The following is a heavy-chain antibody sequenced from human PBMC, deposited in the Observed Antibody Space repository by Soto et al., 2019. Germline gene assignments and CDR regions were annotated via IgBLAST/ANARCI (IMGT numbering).Heavy chain of an antibody. CDR2: IWYDGSNK. Sequence: GGSLRLSCAASGFTFSSYGMHWVRQAPGKGLGWVAVIWYDGSNKYYADSVKGRFTISRDNSKNTLYLQMNSLRAEDTAVYYCARDSWAWLNYDILTGYYPSDFDYWGQGTLVTVSS. CDR3: ARDSWAWLNYDILTGYYPSDFDY. D-gene: IGHD3-9*01. V-gene: IGHV3-33*01. J-gene: IGHJ4*02. CDR1: GFTFSSYG.